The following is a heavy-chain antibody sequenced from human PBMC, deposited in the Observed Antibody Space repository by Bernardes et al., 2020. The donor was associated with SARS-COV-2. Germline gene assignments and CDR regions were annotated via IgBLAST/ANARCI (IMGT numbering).Heavy chain of an antibody. D-gene: IGHD2-2*01. CDR1: GFTFSSYY. Sequence: GGSLRLSCAASGFTFSSYYMTWVRQAPGKGLEWVSSISGSNNYIYYADSVRGRFTISRDNAKNSLFLQMNSLRAEDTAVYYCAREVGTVPAAKDYFDYWGQGTLVTVSS. V-gene: IGHV3-21*01. J-gene: IGHJ4*02. CDR2: ISGSNNYI. CDR3: AREVGTVPAAKDYFDY.